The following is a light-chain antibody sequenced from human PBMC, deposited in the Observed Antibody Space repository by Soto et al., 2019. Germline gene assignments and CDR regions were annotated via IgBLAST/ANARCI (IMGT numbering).Light chain of an antibody. CDR2: EVS. CDR1: SSDVGGYNY. Sequence: QSVLTQPASVSGSPGQSITISCTGTSSDVGGYNYVSWYQQHPGKAPKLMIYEVSNRPSGVSNRFSASRSAYTASLTISGLQAEDEADYYCSSFTSNYFYVFGPGTKLTVL. CDR3: SSFTSNYFYV. V-gene: IGLV2-14*01. J-gene: IGLJ1*01.